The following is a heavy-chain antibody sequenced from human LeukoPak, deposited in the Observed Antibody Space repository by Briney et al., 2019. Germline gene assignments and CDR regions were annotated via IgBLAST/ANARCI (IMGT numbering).Heavy chain of an antibody. CDR1: GYTFTSYG. J-gene: IGHJ6*02. V-gene: IGHV1-18*01. CDR3: ARFGGLAGRYYYGMDV. D-gene: IGHD3-3*01. Sequence: ASVKVSCKASGYTFTSYGISWVRQAPGQGLEWMGWISAYNGNTNYAQKLQGRVTMTTDTSTSTAYMELRSLRSDDTAVYYCARFGGLAGRYYYGMDVWGQGTAVTVSS. CDR2: ISAYNGNT.